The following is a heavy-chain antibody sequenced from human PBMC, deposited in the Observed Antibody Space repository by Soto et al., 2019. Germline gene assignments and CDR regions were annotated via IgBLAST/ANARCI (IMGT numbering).Heavy chain of an antibody. Sequence: PEGSLRLSCAASGLTFSSYAMHWVRQAPGKGLEYVSAISSNGGSTYYANSVKGRFTISRDNSKNTLYLQMGSLRAEDMAVYYCARDYYGSGTQTAFDIWGQGTMVTVSS. D-gene: IGHD3-10*01. V-gene: IGHV3-64*01. CDR2: ISSNGGST. J-gene: IGHJ3*02. CDR3: ARDYYGSGTQTAFDI. CDR1: GLTFSSYA.